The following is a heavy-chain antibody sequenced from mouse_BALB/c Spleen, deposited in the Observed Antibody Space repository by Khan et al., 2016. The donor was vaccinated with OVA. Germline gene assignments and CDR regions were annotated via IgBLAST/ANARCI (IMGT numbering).Heavy chain of an antibody. CDR1: GYSFTLYY. D-gene: IGHD2-14*01. CDR2: VNPNTDNI. J-gene: IGHJ3*01. Sequence: VQLQQSGPDLVKPGASVKISCKASGYSFTLYYMSWVKQSHGKSLEWIGRVNPNTDNINYNQEFKGKAILTVDKSSNTAYMELSSLTSEDSAVYFCARGYDFFASGGQGTLVTVSA. CDR3: ARGYDFFAS. V-gene: IGHV1-26*01.